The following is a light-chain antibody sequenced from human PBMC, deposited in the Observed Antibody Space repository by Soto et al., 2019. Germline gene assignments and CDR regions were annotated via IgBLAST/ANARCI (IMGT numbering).Light chain of an antibody. CDR2: GAS. CDR1: QSVPTK. CDR3: REYNVSRRIA. Sequence: EIVINQLPDTLYVSPGEGATXSCRASQSVPTKLAWYQQKAGQASMLLIYGASAVASSIRDRFSGGGSGAEFTLTISSVRAEDFGVCYCREYNVSRRIAFGQGTRLEI. J-gene: IGKJ5*01. V-gene: IGKV3-15*01.